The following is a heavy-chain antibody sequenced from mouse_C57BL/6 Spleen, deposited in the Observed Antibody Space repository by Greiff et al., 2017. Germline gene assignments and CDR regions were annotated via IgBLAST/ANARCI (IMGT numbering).Heavy chain of an antibody. CDR3: ARSAVVPYFDY. CDR2: INPSSGYT. CDR1: GYTFTSYT. V-gene: IGHV1-4*01. D-gene: IGHD1-1*01. J-gene: IGHJ2*01. Sequence: QVQLQQSGAELARPGASVKMSCKASGYTFTSYTMHWVKQRPGQGLEWIGYINPSSGYTKYNQKFKDKATLTADKSSSTAYMQLSSLTSEDSAVYYCARSAVVPYFDYWGQGTTRTVSS.